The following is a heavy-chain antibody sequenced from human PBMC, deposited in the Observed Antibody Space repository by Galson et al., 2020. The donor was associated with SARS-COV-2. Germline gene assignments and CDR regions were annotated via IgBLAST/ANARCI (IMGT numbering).Heavy chain of an antibody. CDR3: ARGLVGAYCGGDCYDNWFDP. CDR1: GGSISSYY. V-gene: IGHV4-59*01. CDR2: IYYSGST. J-gene: IGHJ5*02. Sequence: SETLSLTCTVSGGSISSYYWSWLRQPPGKGLEWIGYIYYSGSTNYNPPLKSRVTISVDTSKNQFSLKLSSVTAADTAVYYCARGLVGAYCGGDCYDNWFDPWGQGTLVTVSS. D-gene: IGHD2-21*02.